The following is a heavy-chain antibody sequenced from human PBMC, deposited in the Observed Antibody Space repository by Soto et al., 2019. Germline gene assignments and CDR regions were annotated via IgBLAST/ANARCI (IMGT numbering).Heavy chain of an antibody. J-gene: IGHJ4*01. CDR3: ARSRYYYDSSGLDY. Sequence: PSETLSLTCTVSGGSVSSGSYYWSWIRQPPGKGLEWIGYIYYSGSTNYNPSLKSRVTISVDTSKNQFSLKLSSVTAADTAVYYCARSRYYYDSSGLDYWGHGTLVTVSS. CDR1: GGSVSSGSYY. V-gene: IGHV4-61*01. CDR2: IYYSGST. D-gene: IGHD3-22*01.